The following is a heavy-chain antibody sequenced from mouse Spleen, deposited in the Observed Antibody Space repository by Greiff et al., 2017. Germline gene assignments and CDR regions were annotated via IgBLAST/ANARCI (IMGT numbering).Heavy chain of an antibody. CDR1: GYTFTSYT. D-gene: IGHD1-2*01. V-gene: IGHV1-4*01. CDR3: ARGKDLYYGYDYFDS. Sequence: VKLMESGAELARPGASVKMSCKASGYTFTSYTMHWVKQRPGQGLEWIGYINPTSGYANYNQKFKDKATLTADKSSSTAYMQLSSLTSEDSAVYYCARGKDLYYGYDYFDSWGQGTTLTVSS. J-gene: IGHJ2*01. CDR2: INPTSGYA.